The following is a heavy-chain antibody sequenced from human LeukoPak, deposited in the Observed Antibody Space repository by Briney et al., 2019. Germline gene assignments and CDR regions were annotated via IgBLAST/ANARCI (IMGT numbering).Heavy chain of an antibody. CDR2: IRYDGSNK. V-gene: IGHV3-30*02. CDR1: GFTFSSYW. CDR3: AKVKSYGSGSYPLDY. Sequence: GSLRLSCAASGFTFSSYWMHWVRQAPGKGLEWVAFIRYDGSNKYYADSVKGRFTISRDNSKNTLYLQMNSLRAEDTAVYYCAKVKSYGSGSYPLDYWGQGTLVTVSS. J-gene: IGHJ4*02. D-gene: IGHD3-10*01.